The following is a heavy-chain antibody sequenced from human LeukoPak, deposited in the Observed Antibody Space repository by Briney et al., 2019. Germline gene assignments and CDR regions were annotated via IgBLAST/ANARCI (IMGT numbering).Heavy chain of an antibody. CDR2: INHSGST. D-gene: IGHD5-24*01. J-gene: IGHJ3*02. Sequence: SETLSLTCAVSGGSFSGYYWSWIRQPPGKGLEWIAEINHSGSTNYNPSLKSRVTISVDTSKNQFSLKLSSVTAADTAVYYCASNQDGYNSNRPWTFDIWGQGTMVTVSS. V-gene: IGHV4-34*01. CDR3: ASNQDGYNSNRPWTFDI. CDR1: GGSFSGYY.